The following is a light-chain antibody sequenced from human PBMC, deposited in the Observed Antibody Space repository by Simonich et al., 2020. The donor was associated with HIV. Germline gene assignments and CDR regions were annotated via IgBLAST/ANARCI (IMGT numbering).Light chain of an antibody. CDR3: QQYHNVPPFT. Sequence: DIQMTQSPSSLSASVGDRVTITCQASQDISNYLNWYQQKPGKAPKLLIYAASKLETGVPSRFSGSGSGTDFTFTISSLQPEDIATYYCQQYHNVPPFTFGGGTKMQIK. CDR2: AAS. J-gene: IGKJ4*01. CDR1: QDISNY. V-gene: IGKV1-33*01.